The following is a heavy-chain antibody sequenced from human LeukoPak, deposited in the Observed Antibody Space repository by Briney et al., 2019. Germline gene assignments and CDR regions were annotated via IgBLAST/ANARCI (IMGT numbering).Heavy chain of an antibody. D-gene: IGHD6-19*01. J-gene: IGHJ4*02. V-gene: IGHV4-38-2*02. Sequence: YPSETLSLTCTVSGYSISSGYFWGWIRQPPGKGLEWIGSIYHSGTTYYNPSLKSRVTISVDTSKNQCSLKLSSVTAADTAVYYCARVSGWNPLEAAHLDYWGQGTLVTVSS. CDR1: GYSISSGYF. CDR2: IYHSGTT. CDR3: ARVSGWNPLEAAHLDY.